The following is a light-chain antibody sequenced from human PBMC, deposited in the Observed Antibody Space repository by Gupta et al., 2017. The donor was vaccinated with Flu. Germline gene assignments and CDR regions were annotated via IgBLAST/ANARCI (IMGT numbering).Light chain of an antibody. J-gene: IGLJ1*01. V-gene: IGLV1-44*01. CDR2: DDA. CDR3: AAWDNSLGGHYV. CDR1: SSNIGGHT. Sequence: VTISCSGSSSNIGGHTVDWYQHLPGAAPRLLIYDDAQRTAGVPARFSASKSGTSASLAISGLQSGDEADYYCAAWDNSLGGHYVFGTGTRVTVL.